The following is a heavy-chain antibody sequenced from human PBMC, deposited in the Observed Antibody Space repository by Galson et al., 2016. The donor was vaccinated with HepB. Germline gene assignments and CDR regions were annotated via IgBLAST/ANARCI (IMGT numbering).Heavy chain of an antibody. CDR1: GGTFSSYV. V-gene: IGHV1-69*13. J-gene: IGHJ5*02. D-gene: IGHD2-2*01. Sequence: SVKVSCKASGGTFSSYVINWVRQAPGQGLEWMGGIIPIFGTANYAQRFQGRVTITADESTNTVYVELSSLRSEDTAVYYCARGACSTTSCNENNWFDPWGQGTLVTVSS. CDR3: ARGACSTTSCNENNWFDP. CDR2: IIPIFGTA.